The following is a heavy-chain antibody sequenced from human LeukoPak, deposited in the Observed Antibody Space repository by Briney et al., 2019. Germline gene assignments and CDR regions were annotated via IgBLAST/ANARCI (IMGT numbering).Heavy chain of an antibody. CDR3: ARVGANYYASGSFLDI. Sequence: SETLSLTCTVSGGSISSYYWSWIRQPAGKGLEWIGRIYTSGSTNYNPSLKSRVTMSVDTSKNQFSLKLSSVTAADTAVYYCARVGANYYASGSFLDIWGQGTKVSVSS. J-gene: IGHJ3*02. V-gene: IGHV4-4*07. CDR2: IYTSGST. D-gene: IGHD3-10*01. CDR1: GGSISSYY.